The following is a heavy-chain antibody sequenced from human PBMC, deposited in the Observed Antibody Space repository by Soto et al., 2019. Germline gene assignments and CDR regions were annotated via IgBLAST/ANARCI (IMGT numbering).Heavy chain of an antibody. J-gene: IGHJ2*01. CDR2: FYNRGSP. D-gene: IGHD1-20*01. V-gene: IGHV4-59*01. CDR1: GDSISSYY. Sequence: SETLSLTCTVSGDSISSYYWNWIRHPPGKGLEWIGYFYNRGSPNYNPSLKSRVSISADTSKNQFSLKLNSVTAADTAVYYCARRYKNTLSDRYFDLWGRGTLVTVSS. CDR3: ARRYKNTLSDRYFDL.